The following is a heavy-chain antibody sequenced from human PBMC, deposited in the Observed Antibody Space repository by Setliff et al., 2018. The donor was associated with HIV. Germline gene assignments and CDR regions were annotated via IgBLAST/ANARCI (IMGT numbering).Heavy chain of an antibody. V-gene: IGHV4-39*07. Sequence: PSETLSLTCTVSGGSIKSSSYYWGWIRQPPGKGLEWIGSIYYSGNTYYNPSLKSRVTISEDTSRNQFSLRLSSVTAADTAIYYCARVPTSSWYVTTQRTKEYFHHWGQGTLVTVSP. J-gene: IGHJ1*01. CDR3: ARVPTSSWYVTTQRTKEYFHH. CDR2: IYYSGNT. CDR1: GGSIKSSSYY. D-gene: IGHD6-13*01.